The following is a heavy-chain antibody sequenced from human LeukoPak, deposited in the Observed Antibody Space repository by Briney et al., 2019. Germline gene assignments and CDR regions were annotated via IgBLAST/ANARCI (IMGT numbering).Heavy chain of an antibody. CDR1: GFTVSSNY. J-gene: IGHJ3*02. Sequence: GGSLRLSCAASGFTVSSNYMSWVRQAPGKGLEWVSVIYSGGSTYYADSVKGRFTISRDNSKNTLYLQMNSLRAEDTAVYYCARDLFRNDAFDIWGQGTMVTASS. V-gene: IGHV3-53*01. CDR3: ARDLFRNDAFDI. CDR2: IYSGGST. D-gene: IGHD3-10*01.